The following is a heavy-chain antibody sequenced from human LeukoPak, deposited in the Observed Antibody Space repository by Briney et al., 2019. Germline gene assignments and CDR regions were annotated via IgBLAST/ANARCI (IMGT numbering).Heavy chain of an antibody. CDR2: INPSGGST. J-gene: IGHJ4*02. V-gene: IGHV1-46*01. Sequence: ASVKISCKASGYTFTSYYMHWVRQAPGQGLEWMGIINPSGGSTSYAQKFQGRVTMTRDTSTSTVYMELSSLRSEDTAVYYCARDRNDFWSGYSYYFDYWGQGTLVTVSS. CDR3: ARDRNDFWSGYSYYFDY. CDR1: GYTFTSYY. D-gene: IGHD3-3*01.